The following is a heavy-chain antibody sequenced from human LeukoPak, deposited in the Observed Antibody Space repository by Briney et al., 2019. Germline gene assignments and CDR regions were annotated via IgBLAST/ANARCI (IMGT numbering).Heavy chain of an antibody. V-gene: IGHV4-39*07. CDR2: IYYSGST. D-gene: IGHD6-13*01. J-gene: IGHJ5*02. CDR1: GGSISSSSYY. Sequence: PSETLSLTCTVSGGSISSSSYYWGWIRQPPGKGLEWIGSIYYSGSTYYNPSLKSRVTISVDMSKNQFSLRLSSVTAADTAVYYCARVMAAGYSSSWANNWFDPWGQGTLVTVSS. CDR3: ARVMAAGYSSSWANNWFDP.